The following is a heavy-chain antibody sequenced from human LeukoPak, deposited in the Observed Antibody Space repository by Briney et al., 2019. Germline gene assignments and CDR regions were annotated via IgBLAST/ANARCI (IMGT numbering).Heavy chain of an antibody. D-gene: IGHD6-19*01. V-gene: IGHV3-21*01. Sequence: GRSLRLSCAASGFTFSSYSMNWVRQAPGKGLEWVSSISSSSSYIYYADSVKGRFTISRDNAKNSLYLQMNSLRGEDTAEYYCARDSSYSTGWYGSLSYWGQGTLVTVSS. J-gene: IGHJ4*02. CDR3: ARDSSYSTGWYGSLSY. CDR1: GFTFSSYS. CDR2: ISSSSSYI.